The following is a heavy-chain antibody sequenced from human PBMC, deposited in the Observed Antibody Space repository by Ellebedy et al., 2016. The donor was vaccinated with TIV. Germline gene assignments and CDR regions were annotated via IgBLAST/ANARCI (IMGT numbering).Heavy chain of an antibody. CDR1: GFTFSSYA. CDR2: ISSSSSYI. D-gene: IGHD1-20*01. Sequence: GESLKISXAASGFTFSSYAMHWVRQAPGKGLEWVSSISSSSSYIYYADSVKGRFTISRDNAKNSLYLQMNSLRAEDTAVYYCARPGAYNWNENDYWGQGTLVTVSS. J-gene: IGHJ4*02. V-gene: IGHV3-21*01. CDR3: ARPGAYNWNENDY.